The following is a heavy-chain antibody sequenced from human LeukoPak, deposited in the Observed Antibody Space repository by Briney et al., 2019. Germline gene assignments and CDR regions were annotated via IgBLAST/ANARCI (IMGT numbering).Heavy chain of an antibody. J-gene: IGHJ3*02. CDR3: ARGPLLTAARGAFDI. CDR1: GFTFSSYG. V-gene: IGHV3-30*19. CDR2: ISYDGSNK. D-gene: IGHD2-2*01. Sequence: GGSLRLSCAASGFTFSSYGMHWVRQAPGKGLEWVAVISYDGSNKYYADSVKGRFTISRDNSKNTLYLQMNSLRAEDTAVYYCARGPLLTAARGAFDIWGQGTMVTVSS.